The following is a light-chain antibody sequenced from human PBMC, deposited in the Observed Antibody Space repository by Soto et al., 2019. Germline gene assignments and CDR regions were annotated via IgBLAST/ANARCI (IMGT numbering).Light chain of an antibody. CDR1: SVDVGDYNS. J-gene: IGLJ1*01. CDR3: SSYSHSPPSYV. CDR2: HVT. V-gene: IGLV2-14*03. Sequence: QSVLTQPASVSGSPGQSITISCTGSSVDVGDYNSVSWYQQHPGKAPKVMIYHVTIRASGVSNRFSGSKSGNTASLTISGLQAEDEADYYCSSYSHSPPSYVFGTGTKVTDL.